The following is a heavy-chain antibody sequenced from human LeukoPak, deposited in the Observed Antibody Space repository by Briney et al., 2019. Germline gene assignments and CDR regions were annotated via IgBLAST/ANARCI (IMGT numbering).Heavy chain of an antibody. J-gene: IGHJ4*02. CDR1: GFTFSSYS. Sequence: GGSLRLSCAASGFTFSSYSMNWVRQAPGKGLEWVSYISSSGSTIYYADSVKGRFTISRDNAKNSLYLQMNSLRAEDTAVYYCARDPGYGDYFDYWGQGTLVTVSS. CDR2: ISSSGSTI. V-gene: IGHV3-48*04. CDR3: ARDPGYGDYFDY. D-gene: IGHD4-17*01.